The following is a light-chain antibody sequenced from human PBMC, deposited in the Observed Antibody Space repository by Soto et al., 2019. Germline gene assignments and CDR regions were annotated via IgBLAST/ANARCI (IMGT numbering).Light chain of an antibody. J-gene: IGKJ4*01. Sequence: DIVMTQSLLSLPVTPGEPASISCRSSQSLLHSNGYNYLDWYLQKPGQSPQLLIYLGSSRASGVPDRFSGSGSGTDFTLKISRVEAEDVGVYYCMEALQSPLTFGGGTKVEIK. CDR3: MEALQSPLT. CDR2: LGS. V-gene: IGKV2-28*01. CDR1: QSLLHSNGYNY.